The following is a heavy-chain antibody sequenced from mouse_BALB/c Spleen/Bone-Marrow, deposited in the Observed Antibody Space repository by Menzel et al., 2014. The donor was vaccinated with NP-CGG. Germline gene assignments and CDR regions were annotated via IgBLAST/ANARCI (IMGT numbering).Heavy chain of an antibody. CDR1: GFTFSSFG. Sequence: EVQRVESGGGLVQPGGSRKLSCAASGFTFSSFGMHWVRQAPEKGLEWVASISSGSSNIYYADTVKGRFTISRDNPKNTLFLQMTSLRSEDAAMYYCARGGSWGDFDYWGRGTTLTVSS. CDR2: ISSGSSNI. V-gene: IGHV5-17*02. J-gene: IGHJ2*01. D-gene: IGHD4-1*01. CDR3: ARGGSWGDFDY.